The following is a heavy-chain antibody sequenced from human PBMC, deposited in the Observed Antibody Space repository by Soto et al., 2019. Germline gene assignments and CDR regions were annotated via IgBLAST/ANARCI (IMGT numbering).Heavy chain of an antibody. D-gene: IGHD2-2*01. CDR2: ISGSGGST. V-gene: IGHV3-23*01. CDR3: AKGMNLLDIVVVPAVDY. Sequence: PGGSLRLSCAASGFTFSSYAMHWVRQAPGKGLEWVSAISGSGGSTYYADSVKGRFTISRDNSKNTLYLQMNSLRAEDTAVYYCAKGMNLLDIVVVPAVDYWGQGTLVTVSS. CDR1: GFTFSSYA. J-gene: IGHJ4*02.